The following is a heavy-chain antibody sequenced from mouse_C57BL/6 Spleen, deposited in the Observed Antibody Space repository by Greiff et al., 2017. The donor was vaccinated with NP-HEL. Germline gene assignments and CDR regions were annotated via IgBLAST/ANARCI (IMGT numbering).Heavy chain of an antibody. Sequence: VQLQQSGAELARPGASVKLSCKASGYTFTSYGISWVKQRTGQGLEWIGEIYPRSGNTYYNEKFKGKATLTADKSSSTAYMELRSLPSEDSAVYFCARSSAGGRNAMDYWGQGTSVTVSS. V-gene: IGHV1-81*01. CDR1: GYTFTSYG. CDR2: IYPRSGNT. CDR3: ARSSAGGRNAMDY. D-gene: IGHD1-1*01. J-gene: IGHJ4*01.